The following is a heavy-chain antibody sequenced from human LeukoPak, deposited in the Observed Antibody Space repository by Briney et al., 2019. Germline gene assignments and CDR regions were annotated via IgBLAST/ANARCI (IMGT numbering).Heavy chain of an antibody. CDR1: GYTFTSYA. J-gene: IGHJ2*01. CDR3: ARERSSGWYSYWYFDL. D-gene: IGHD6-19*01. CDR2: INTNTGNP. V-gene: IGHV7-4-1*02. Sequence: GASVKVSCKASGYTFTSYAMNWVRQAPGQGLEWMGWINTNTGNPTYAQGFTGRFVFSLDTSVSTAYLQISSLKAEDTAVYYCARERSSGWYSYWYFDLWGRGTLVTVSS.